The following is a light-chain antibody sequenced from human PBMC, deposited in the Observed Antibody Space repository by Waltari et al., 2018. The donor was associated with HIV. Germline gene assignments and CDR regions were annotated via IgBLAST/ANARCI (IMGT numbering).Light chain of an antibody. CDR2: WAS. Sequence: DIVMTQSPESLAVSLGERATINCTSSRTVLYSYDNQNYLAWYLQRPGQSPRVLLFWASTRAFGVPNRVSGSGSGTDFSLTLSSLQADDVGIYYCQQYYTVPPTFGGGTKVEI. V-gene: IGKV4-1*01. J-gene: IGKJ4*01. CDR3: QQYYTVPPT. CDR1: RTVLYSYDNQNY.